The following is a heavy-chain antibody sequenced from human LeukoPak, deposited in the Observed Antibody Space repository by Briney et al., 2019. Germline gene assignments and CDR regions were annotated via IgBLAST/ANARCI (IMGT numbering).Heavy chain of an antibody. J-gene: IGHJ4*02. V-gene: IGHV3-43*01. CDR1: GFTVSSNY. CDR2: ISWDGGTT. D-gene: IGHD3-10*01. CDR3: AKDQGSGSFHDY. Sequence: GGSLRLSCAASGFTVSSNYMSWVRQAPGKGLEWVSLISWDGGTTYYADSVKGRFTISRDNSKNSLYLQMHSLRTEDTTLYYCAKDQGSGSFHDYWGQGTLVTVSS.